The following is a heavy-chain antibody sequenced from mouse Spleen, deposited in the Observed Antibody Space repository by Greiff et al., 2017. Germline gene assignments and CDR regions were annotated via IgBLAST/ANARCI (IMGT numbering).Heavy chain of an antibody. J-gene: IGHJ4*01. Sequence: EVQLVESGGGLVKPGGSLKLSCAASGFTFTDYYMYWVRQTPEKRLEWVATISDGGSYTYYPDSVKGRFTFSRDNAKNNLYLQMSSLKSGDTAMYYCARDRDFSRAMDYWGQGTSVTVSS. V-gene: IGHV5-4*02. CDR3: ARDRDFSRAMDY. CDR2: ISDGGSYT. CDR1: GFTFTDYY.